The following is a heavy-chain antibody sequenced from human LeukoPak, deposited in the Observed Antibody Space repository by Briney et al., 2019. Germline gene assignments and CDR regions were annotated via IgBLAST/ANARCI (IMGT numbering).Heavy chain of an antibody. J-gene: IGHJ2*01. D-gene: IGHD6-13*01. CDR2: IYTSGST. Sequence: SETLSLTCAVSGGSISSGGYSWSWIRQPAGKALEWIGRIYTSGSTNYNPSLKSRVTMSVDMSNNRFSLKLSSVTAADTAVYYCARDLSSSFDWHFDLWGRGTLVTVSS. CDR3: ARDLSSSFDWHFDL. CDR1: GGSISSGGYS. V-gene: IGHV4-61*02.